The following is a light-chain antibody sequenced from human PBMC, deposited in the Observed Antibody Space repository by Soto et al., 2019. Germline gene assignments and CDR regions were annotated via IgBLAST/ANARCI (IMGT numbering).Light chain of an antibody. Sequence: TQPASMSGSPVQSIPISCSGTTSDVGGYNLVSWYQLHTAKAPKLLIYEGTQRRSGVSSRFSGSKSGNTASLTISGLQAEDEADYYCCSYASSSSYVFGTGTNVTGL. V-gene: IGLV2-23*01. CDR1: TSDVGGYNL. CDR2: EGT. J-gene: IGLJ1*01. CDR3: CSYASSSSYV.